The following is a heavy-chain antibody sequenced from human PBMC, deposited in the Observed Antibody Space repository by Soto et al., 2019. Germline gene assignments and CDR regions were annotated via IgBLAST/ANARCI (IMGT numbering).Heavy chain of an antibody. CDR2: ISYDGSNK. CDR1: GFTFSSYA. Sequence: GGSLRLSCAASGFTFSSYAMHWVRQAPGKGLEWVAVISYDGSNKYYADSVKGRFTISRDNSKNTLYLQMNSLRAEDTAVYYCAREGPPMPITIFGVVIIDYYYYGMDVWGQGTTVTVSS. V-gene: IGHV3-30-3*01. D-gene: IGHD3-3*01. J-gene: IGHJ6*02. CDR3: AREGPPMPITIFGVVIIDYYYYGMDV.